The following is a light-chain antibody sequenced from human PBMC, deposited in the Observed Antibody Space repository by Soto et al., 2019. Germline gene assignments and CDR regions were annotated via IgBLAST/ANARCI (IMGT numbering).Light chain of an antibody. Sequence: EVVLRQSPATLSLSPGERATLSCRASENVRTFVDWYQQKPGQAPRLLIYGASNRATGIPARFSGSGSGTDFTLTISNLEPEDFAVYYCQQHSHWPPWTFGQGTKVDI. V-gene: IGKV3-11*01. CDR1: ENVRTF. J-gene: IGKJ1*01. CDR3: QQHSHWPPWT. CDR2: GAS.